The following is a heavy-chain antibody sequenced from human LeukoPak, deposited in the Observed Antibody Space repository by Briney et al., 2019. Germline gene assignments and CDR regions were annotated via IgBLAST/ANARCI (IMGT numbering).Heavy chain of an antibody. CDR1: GFTFSSYE. V-gene: IGHV3-48*03. CDR2: SSSSGSTI. D-gene: IGHD3-16*01. J-gene: IGHJ4*02. Sequence: GGPLRLSCAASGFTFSSYEMNWVRQPPGKGLEGVSYSSSSGSTIYYADSVKGRFTISRDNAKNSLYLQMNSLRAEDTAVYYCARDDSPSLGGAAIDYWGQGTLVTVSS. CDR3: ARDDSPSLGGAAIDY.